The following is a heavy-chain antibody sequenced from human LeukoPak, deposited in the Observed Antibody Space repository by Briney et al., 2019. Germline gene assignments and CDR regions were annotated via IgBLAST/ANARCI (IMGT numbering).Heavy chain of an antibody. CDR1: GFTFSDYW. CDR3: ARDRGFSYGIDF. D-gene: IGHD5-18*01. V-gene: IGHV3-7*04. Sequence: PGGSLILSCTASGFTFSDYWMSWVRQAPGKGLEWVANLQQDGSEKYYVDSVKGRFTISRDNAKQSLFLQVSSLRGEDTAVYSCARDRGFSYGIDFWGQGTLVTVSS. CDR2: LQQDGSEK. J-gene: IGHJ4*02.